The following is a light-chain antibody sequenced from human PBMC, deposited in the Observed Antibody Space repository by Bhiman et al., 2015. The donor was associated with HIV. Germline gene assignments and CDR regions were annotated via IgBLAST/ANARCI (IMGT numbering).Light chain of an antibody. CDR2: EDN. Sequence: SYELTQPPSVSVSPGQTASITCSGDKLGNKYACWYQQKPGQSPVLVIYEDNKRPSGIPERFSGSNSGNTATLTISGTQAMDEADYYCQAWDSSTVVFGGGTNLTVL. CDR3: QAWDSSTVV. V-gene: IGLV3-1*01. J-gene: IGLJ2*01. CDR1: KLGNKY.